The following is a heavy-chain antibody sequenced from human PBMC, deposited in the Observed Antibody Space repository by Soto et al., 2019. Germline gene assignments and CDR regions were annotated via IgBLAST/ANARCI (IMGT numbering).Heavy chain of an antibody. CDR1: GGSISSSSYY. CDR2: IYYSGST. Sequence: KVSETLSLTCTVSGGSISSSSYYWGWIRQPPGKGLEWIGSIYYSGSTYYNPSLKSRVTISVDTSKNQFSLKLSSVTAADTAVYYCASLPNYYDSFGGGYYYYYGMDVWGQGTTVTVSS. CDR3: ASLPNYYDSFGGGYYYYYGMDV. J-gene: IGHJ6*02. D-gene: IGHD3-10*01. V-gene: IGHV4-39*01.